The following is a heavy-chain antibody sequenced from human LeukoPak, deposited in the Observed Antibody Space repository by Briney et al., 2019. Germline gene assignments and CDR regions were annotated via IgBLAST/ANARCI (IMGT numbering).Heavy chain of an antibody. CDR2: INPNSGGT. V-gene: IGHV1-2*02. J-gene: IGHJ4*02. D-gene: IGHD6-19*01. CDR3: ATLVIAVAGGFGDY. CDR1: GYTFTGYY. Sequence: ASVNLSCKASGYTFTGYYMHWVRQAPGQGLEWMGWINPNSGGTNYAQKFQGRVTMTRDTSISTGYMELSRLRSDDTAVYYCATLVIAVAGGFGDYWGQGTLVTVSS.